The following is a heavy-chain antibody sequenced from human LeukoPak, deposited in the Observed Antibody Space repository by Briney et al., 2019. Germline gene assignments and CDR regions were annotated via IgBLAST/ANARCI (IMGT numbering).Heavy chain of an antibody. CDR1: GYTLTELS. Sequence: ASVKVSCKVSGYTLTELSMHRVRQAPGKGLEWMGGFDPEDGETIYAQKFQGRVTMTEDTSTDTAYMELSSLRSEDTAVYYCATQGSYYYDSSGYYFQHWGQGTLVTVSS. D-gene: IGHD3-22*01. CDR3: ATQGSYYYDSSGYYFQH. J-gene: IGHJ1*01. CDR2: FDPEDGET. V-gene: IGHV1-24*01.